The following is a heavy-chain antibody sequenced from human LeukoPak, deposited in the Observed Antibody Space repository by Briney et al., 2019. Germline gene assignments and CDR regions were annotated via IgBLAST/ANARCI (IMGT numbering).Heavy chain of an antibody. V-gene: IGHV4-38-2*01. CDR1: GYSISSGYY. J-gene: IGHJ4*02. CDR2: IYHSGST. D-gene: IGHD1-14*01. CDR3: ARDNPGYFDY. Sequence: SSETLSLTWAVSGYSISSGYYWGWIRQPPGKGLEWIVSIYHSGSTYYNPSLKTRVTISVDTSKNQFSLKLSSVTAADTAVYYCARDNPGYFDYWGQGTLVTVSS.